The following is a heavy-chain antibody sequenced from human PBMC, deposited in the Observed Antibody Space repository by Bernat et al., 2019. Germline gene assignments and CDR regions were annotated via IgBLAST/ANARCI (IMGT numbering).Heavy chain of an antibody. Sequence: EVQLLESGGGLVQPGGSLRLSCAASGFTFSSYAMSWVRQAPGKGLEWVSAISGSGGSTYYADSVKGRFTISRDYSKNTLYLQMNSLRAEDTAVYYFAPPPGYYYDSSGYYFIDYWGQGTLVTVSS. CDR1: GFTFSSYA. CDR3: APPPGYYYDSSGYYFIDY. CDR2: ISGSGGST. D-gene: IGHD3-22*01. V-gene: IGHV3-23*01. J-gene: IGHJ4*02.